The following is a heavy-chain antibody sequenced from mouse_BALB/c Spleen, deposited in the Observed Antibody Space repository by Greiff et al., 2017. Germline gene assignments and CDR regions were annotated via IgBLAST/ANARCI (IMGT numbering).Heavy chain of an antibody. D-gene: IGHD1-1*01. J-gene: IGHJ4*01. V-gene: IGHV5-6-5*01. CDR2: ISSGGST. CDR3: ARELPYYAMDY. CDR1: GFTFSSYA. Sequence: DVKLVESGGGLVKPGGSLKLSCAASGFTFSSYAMSWVRQTPEKRLEWVASISSGGSTYYPDSVKGRFTISRDNARNILYLQMSSLRSEDTAMYYCARELPYYAMDYWGQGTSVTVSS.